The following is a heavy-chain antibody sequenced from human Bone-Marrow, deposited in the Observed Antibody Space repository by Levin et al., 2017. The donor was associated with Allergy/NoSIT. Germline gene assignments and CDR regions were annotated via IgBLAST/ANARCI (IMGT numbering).Heavy chain of an antibody. V-gene: IGHV4-30-4*01. Sequence: PSQTLSLTCTVSGDSISSGDYYWTWIRQSPGKGLEWIGNIYSSGTTYSNPSLKSRLTISLDTMKNQFSLRLTSVAAADTAVYYCAGDVALPGYGHFETWGQGVLVTVSS. CDR3: AGDVALPGYGHFET. CDR1: GDSISSGDYY. CDR2: IYSSGTT. D-gene: IGHD3-9*01. J-gene: IGHJ5*02.